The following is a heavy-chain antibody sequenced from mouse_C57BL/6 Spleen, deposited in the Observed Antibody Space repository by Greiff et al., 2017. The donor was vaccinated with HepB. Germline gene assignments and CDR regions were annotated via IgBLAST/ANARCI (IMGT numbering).Heavy chain of an antibody. CDR1: GFTFSSYA. D-gene: IGHD2-4*01. V-gene: IGHV5-4*03. Sequence: EVKLMESGGGLVKPGGSLKLSCAASGFTFSSYAMSWVRQTPEKRLEWVATISDGGSYTYYPDNVKGRFTISRDNAKNNLYLQMSHLKSEDTAMYYCARGGNDYDVAWFAYWGQGTLVTVSA. CDR2: ISDGGSYT. J-gene: IGHJ3*01. CDR3: ARGGNDYDVAWFAY.